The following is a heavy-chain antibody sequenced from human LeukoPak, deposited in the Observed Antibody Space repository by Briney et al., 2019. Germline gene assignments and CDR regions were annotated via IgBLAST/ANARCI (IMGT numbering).Heavy chain of an antibody. CDR3: ARGKKIFGVVIMGSDAFDI. D-gene: IGHD3-3*01. CDR1: GYTFTGYY. J-gene: IGHJ3*02. V-gene: IGHV1-2*02. CDR2: INPNSGGT. Sequence: ASVKVSCKASGYTFTGYYMHWVRQAPGQGLEWMGWINPNSGGTNYAQKFQGRVTMTRDTSISTAYMELSRLRSDDTAVYYCARGKKIFGVVIMGSDAFDIWGQGTMVTVSS.